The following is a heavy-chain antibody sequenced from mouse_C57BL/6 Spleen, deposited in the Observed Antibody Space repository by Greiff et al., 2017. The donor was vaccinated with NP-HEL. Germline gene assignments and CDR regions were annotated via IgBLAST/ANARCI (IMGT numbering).Heavy chain of an antibody. D-gene: IGHD4-1*01. Sequence: QVQLKQSGAELVRPGASVTLSCKASGYTFTDYEMHWVKQTPVHGLEWIGAIDPETGGTAYNQKFKGKAILTADKSSSTAYMELRSLTSEDSAVYYCTRSGNWVFYAMDYWGQGTSVTVSS. J-gene: IGHJ4*01. V-gene: IGHV1-15*01. CDR2: IDPETGGT. CDR3: TRSGNWVFYAMDY. CDR1: GYTFTDYE.